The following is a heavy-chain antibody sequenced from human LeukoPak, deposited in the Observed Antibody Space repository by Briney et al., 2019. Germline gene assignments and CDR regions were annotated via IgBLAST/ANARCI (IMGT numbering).Heavy chain of an antibody. J-gene: IGHJ4*02. Sequence: GGSLRLSCAASGFTFSSYGMHWVRQAPGKGLEWVAVISYDGSNKNYADSVKGRFTISRDNSKNTLYLQMNSLRAGDTAVYYCAKDLDEYWGQGTLVTVSS. D-gene: IGHD3-3*01. CDR1: GFTFSSYG. V-gene: IGHV3-30*18. CDR3: AKDLDEY. CDR2: ISYDGSNK.